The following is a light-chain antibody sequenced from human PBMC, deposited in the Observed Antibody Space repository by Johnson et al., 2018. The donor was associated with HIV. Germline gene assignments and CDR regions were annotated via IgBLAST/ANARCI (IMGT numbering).Light chain of an antibody. CDR2: DNN. CDR1: SSNIGNTY. Sequence: QSVLTQPPSVSAAPGQKVTISCSGSSSNIGNTYVSWYQQLPGTAPKLLIYDNNKRPSGIPDRFSGSKSGTSATLGITGLQTGDEADYYCGTWDSSLSAGEYVFGTGTKVSVL. J-gene: IGLJ1*01. CDR3: GTWDSSLSAGEYV. V-gene: IGLV1-51*01.